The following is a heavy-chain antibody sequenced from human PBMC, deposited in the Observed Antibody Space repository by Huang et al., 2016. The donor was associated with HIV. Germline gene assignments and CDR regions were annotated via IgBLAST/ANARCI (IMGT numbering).Heavy chain of an antibody. CDR2: INHRGST. CDR3: ARILMYYNSSGYGFDY. CDR1: GGSFSGYY. J-gene: IGHJ4*02. Sequence: QVQLQQWGAGLLKPSETLSLTCAVYGGSFSGYYWSWIRQPPGKGLEWIGEINHRGSTNYTPSLKSRVTISVDTSKNQFSLKLSSVTAADTAVYYCARILMYYNSSGYGFDYWGQGTLVTVSS. V-gene: IGHV4-34*01. D-gene: IGHD3-22*01.